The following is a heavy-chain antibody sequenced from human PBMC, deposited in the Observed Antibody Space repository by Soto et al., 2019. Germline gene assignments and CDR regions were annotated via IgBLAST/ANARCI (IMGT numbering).Heavy chain of an antibody. D-gene: IGHD1-26*01. CDR3: AKGGAIVAAGTRVYLYNAMDV. V-gene: IGHV1-2*02. Sequence: QVQLVQSGTEVKRPGDSVKVSCKASGYTFTGYYEHWVRQAPGQGLEWMGWINPNSGDTYLAQRFQGRVTMNRDTSIGTAYMELRGLTSDDTAEYYCAKGGAIVAAGTRVYLYNAMDVWGQGTTVTVSS. J-gene: IGHJ6*02. CDR1: GYTFTGYY. CDR2: INPNSGDT.